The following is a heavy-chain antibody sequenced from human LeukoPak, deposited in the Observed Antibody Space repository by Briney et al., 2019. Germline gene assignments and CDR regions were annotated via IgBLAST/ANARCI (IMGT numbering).Heavy chain of an antibody. CDR1: GGSISSCSYY. Sequence: SETLSLTCTVSGGSISSCSYYWSWIRQPAGKGLEWIGRIYTSGSTNYNPSLKSRVTISVDTSKNQFSLKLSSVTAADTAAYYCARGAKAAARNWFDPWGQGTLVTVSS. D-gene: IGHD6-13*01. J-gene: IGHJ5*02. CDR2: IYTSGST. V-gene: IGHV4-61*02. CDR3: ARGAKAAARNWFDP.